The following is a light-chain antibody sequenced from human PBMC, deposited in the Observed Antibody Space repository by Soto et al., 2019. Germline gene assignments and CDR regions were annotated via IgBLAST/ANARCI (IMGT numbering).Light chain of an antibody. J-gene: IGKJ2*01. CDR3: QQRRDSYT. CDR2: DAS. Sequence: EVVLTQSPATLSVSPGERATLSCRASQTLANYLAWYQQRPGQAPRLLIYDASNRATGIPARVSGSGSGTDFTLTISSLEPEDSAVYYCQQRRDSYTCGQRTTLDIK. CDR1: QTLANY. V-gene: IGKV3-11*01.